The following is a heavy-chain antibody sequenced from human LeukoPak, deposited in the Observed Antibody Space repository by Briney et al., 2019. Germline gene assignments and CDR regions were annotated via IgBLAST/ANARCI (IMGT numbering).Heavy chain of an antibody. D-gene: IGHD3-10*01. J-gene: IGHJ5*02. V-gene: IGHV1-46*01. CDR1: GYTFTSYY. Sequence: ASVKVSCKASGYTFTSYYMHWVRQTPGQGLEWMGLINPSGGSTSYAQKFQGRVTMTRDTSTSTVYMELSSLRSEDTAVYYCARGPMVRGVYINWFDPWGQGTLVTVSS. CDR2: INPSGGST. CDR3: ARGPMVRGVYINWFDP.